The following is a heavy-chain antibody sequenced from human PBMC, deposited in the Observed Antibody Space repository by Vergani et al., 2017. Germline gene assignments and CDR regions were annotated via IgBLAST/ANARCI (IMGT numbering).Heavy chain of an antibody. D-gene: IGHD4-23*01. V-gene: IGHV4-59*01. CDR3: ARGRNSATHWFDP. J-gene: IGHJ5*02. CDR2: IYYSGST. CDR1: GGSISSYY. Sequence: QVQLQESGPGLVKPSETLSLTCTVSGGSISSYYWSWIRQPPGKGLEWIGYIYYSGSTNYNPSLKSRVTISVATSKNQFSLKLSSVTAADTAVYYCARGRNSATHWFDPWGQGTLVTVSS.